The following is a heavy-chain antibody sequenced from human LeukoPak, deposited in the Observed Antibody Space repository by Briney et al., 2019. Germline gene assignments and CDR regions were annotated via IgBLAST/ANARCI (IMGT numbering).Heavy chain of an antibody. CDR3: AREVGYVGTGRAKYYFDY. Sequence: PGGSLRLSCAASGFTFSSYSMNWVRQAPGKGLEWVSSISSSSSYIYYADSVKGRFTISRDNAKNSLYLQMNSLRAEDTAVYYCAREVGYVGTGRAKYYFDYWGQGTLVTVSS. CDR1: GFTFSSYS. J-gene: IGHJ4*02. D-gene: IGHD1-26*01. CDR2: ISSSSSYI. V-gene: IGHV3-21*01.